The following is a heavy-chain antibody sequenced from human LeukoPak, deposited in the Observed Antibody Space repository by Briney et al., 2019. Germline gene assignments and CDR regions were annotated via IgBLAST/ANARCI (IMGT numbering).Heavy chain of an antibody. V-gene: IGHV3-30*03. Sequence: GGSLRLSCAASGFTFSNYGMRWGRPGPGKGLEWVAVISHDGSNKYYADSLKGQFTISRDNSKNTLYLQMNSLRAEDTAVYYCMGFNWFDPWGQGTLVTVSS. CDR2: ISHDGSNK. J-gene: IGHJ5*02. CDR3: MGFNWFDP. CDR1: GFTFSNYG.